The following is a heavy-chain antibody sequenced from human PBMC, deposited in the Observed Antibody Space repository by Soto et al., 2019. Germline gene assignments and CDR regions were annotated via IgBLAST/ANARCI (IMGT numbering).Heavy chain of an antibody. J-gene: IGHJ6*02. CDR3: ARGGRTTATTYYLYYGMDV. CDR2: IIPIFGTA. Sequence: QVQLVQSGAEVKKPGSSVKVSCKASGGTFSSYAISWVRQAPGQGLEWMGGIIPIFGTANYAQKFQGRVTITADKSTSTAYMELSSLRAEDTAVYYCARGGRTTATTYYLYYGMDVWGQGTTVTVSS. CDR1: GGTFSSYA. V-gene: IGHV1-69*06. D-gene: IGHD1-1*01.